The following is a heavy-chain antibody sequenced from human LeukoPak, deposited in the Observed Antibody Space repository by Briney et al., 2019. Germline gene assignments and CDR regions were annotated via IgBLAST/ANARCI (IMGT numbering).Heavy chain of an antibody. J-gene: IGHJ4*02. V-gene: IGHV3-33*06. CDR2: IWDDGSNK. Sequence: GGSLRLSCAASGFTFSSYGMQGVRQAPGKGLEWVAVIWDDGSNKYFADSVKGRFTISRDNSKNTLYLQMNSLRAEDTAVYYCAKDMGNYVGYEGFDYWGQGTLVTVSS. D-gene: IGHD5-12*01. CDR1: GFTFSSYG. CDR3: AKDMGNYVGYEGFDY.